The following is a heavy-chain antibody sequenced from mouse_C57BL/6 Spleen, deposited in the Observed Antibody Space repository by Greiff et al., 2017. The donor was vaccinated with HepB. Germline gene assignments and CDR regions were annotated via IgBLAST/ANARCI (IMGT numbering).Heavy chain of an antibody. CDR1: GFSLTSYG. V-gene: IGHV2-6-1*01. J-gene: IGHJ4*01. CDR2: IWSDGST. D-gene: IGHD2-4*01. Sequence: VQLQESGPGLVAPSQSLSITCTVSGFSLTSYGVHWVRQPPGKGLEWLVVIWSDGSTTYNSALKSRLSISKDNSKSQVFLKMNSLQTDDTAMYYSARHNDYLYYYAMDYWGQGTSVTVSS. CDR3: ARHNDYLYYYAMDY.